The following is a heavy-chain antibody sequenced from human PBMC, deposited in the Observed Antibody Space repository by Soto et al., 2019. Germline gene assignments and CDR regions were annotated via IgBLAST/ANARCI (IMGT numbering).Heavy chain of an antibody. D-gene: IGHD6-13*01. CDR3: ARDRRQQPYNDAFDI. Sequence: ASVKVSCKASGYTFTSYGISWVRQAPGQGLEWMGWISAYNGNTNYAQKLQGRVTMTTDTSTSTAYMELRSLRSDDTAVYYCARDRRQQPYNDAFDIWGQGTMVTVSS. CDR1: GYTFTSYG. J-gene: IGHJ3*02. CDR2: ISAYNGNT. V-gene: IGHV1-18*01.